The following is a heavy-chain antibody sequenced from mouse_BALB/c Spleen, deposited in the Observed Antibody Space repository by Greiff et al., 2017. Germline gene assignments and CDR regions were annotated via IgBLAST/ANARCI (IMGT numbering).Heavy chain of an antibody. Sequence: QVTLKESGAELARPGASVKLSCKASGYTFTSYWMQWVKQRPGQGLEWIGAIYPGDGDTRYTQKFKGKATLTADKSSSTAYMQLSSLASEDSAVYYCARSYYYGSSPYAMDYWGQGTSVTVSS. J-gene: IGHJ4*01. CDR3: ARSYYYGSSPYAMDY. CDR1: GYTFTSYW. D-gene: IGHD1-1*01. V-gene: IGHV1-87*01. CDR2: IYPGDGDT.